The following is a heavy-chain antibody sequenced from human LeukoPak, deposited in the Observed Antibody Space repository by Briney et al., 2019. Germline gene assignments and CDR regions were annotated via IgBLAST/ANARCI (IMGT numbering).Heavy chain of an antibody. CDR3: ARSDDFWSGYYTPLDY. V-gene: IGHV3-7*01. J-gene: IGHJ4*02. CDR1: GFTFSSYW. CDR2: IKQDGSEK. D-gene: IGHD3-3*01. Sequence: GGSLRLSCAASGFTFSSYWMTWVRQAPGKGLEWVANIKQDGSEKYYLDSVKRRFTISRDNAKNSLYLQMNSLRAEDTAVYYCARSDDFWSGYYTPLDYWGQGTLVTVSS.